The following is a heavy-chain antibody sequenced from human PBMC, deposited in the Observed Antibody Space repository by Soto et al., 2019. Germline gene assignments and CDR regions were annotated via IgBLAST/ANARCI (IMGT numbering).Heavy chain of an antibody. Sequence: GWSLRISCAASGFTFSSYTMNWVRQAPGKGLEWVSSISSSSSYIYYTDSVKGRFTISRDNAKNSLYLQMNSLRAEDTAVYNFSRGRLYSMSYYFSGMDVWCQGTTVTVSS. J-gene: IGHJ6*02. V-gene: IGHV3-21*01. D-gene: IGHD2-8*01. CDR3: SRGRLYSMSYYFSGMDV. CDR1: GFTFSSYT. CDR2: ISSSSSYI.